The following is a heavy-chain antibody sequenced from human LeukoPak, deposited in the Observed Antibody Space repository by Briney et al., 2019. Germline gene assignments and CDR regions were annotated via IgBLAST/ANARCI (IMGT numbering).Heavy chain of an antibody. CDR2: ISSSSSYI. J-gene: IGHJ3*02. V-gene: IGHV3-21*01. Sequence: GGSLRLSCAASGFTFSSYSMNWVRQAPGKGLEWVSSISSSSSYIYYADSVKGRFTISRDNAKNSLYLQMNSLRAEDTAVYYCAREGLGYCSGGSCPDAFDIWGQGTMVTVSS. CDR1: GFTFSSYS. D-gene: IGHD2-15*01. CDR3: AREGLGYCSGGSCPDAFDI.